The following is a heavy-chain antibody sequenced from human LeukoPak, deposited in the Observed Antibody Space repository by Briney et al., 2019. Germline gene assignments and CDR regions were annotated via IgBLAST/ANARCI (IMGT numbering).Heavy chain of an antibody. CDR1: GFTFSSYG. Sequence: GGSLRLSCAASGFTFSSYGMSWVRQAPGKGLEWVSAISGSGGSTYYADSVKGRFTISRDNSKNTPYLQMNSLRAEDTAVYYCAKEGIITMIVEGAFDIWGQGTMVTVSS. J-gene: IGHJ3*02. V-gene: IGHV3-23*01. CDR3: AKEGIITMIVEGAFDI. CDR2: ISGSGGST. D-gene: IGHD3-22*01.